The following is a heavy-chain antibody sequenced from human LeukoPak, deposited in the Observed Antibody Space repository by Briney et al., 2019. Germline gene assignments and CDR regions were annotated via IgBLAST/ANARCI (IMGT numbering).Heavy chain of an antibody. V-gene: IGHV1-8*01. D-gene: IGHD3-16*01. J-gene: IGHJ5*01. CDR1: GYTFTSYD. CDR2: MNPNSGNT. Sequence: GASVKVSCKASGYTFTSYDINWVRQATGQGLEWMGWMNPNSGNTGYAQKFQGRVTMTRNSPVTTAYMELSSLRSDYTAVNHWGRDKHLGAVAVTLDSWGRGTLVTVSS. CDR3: GRDKHLGAVAVTLDS.